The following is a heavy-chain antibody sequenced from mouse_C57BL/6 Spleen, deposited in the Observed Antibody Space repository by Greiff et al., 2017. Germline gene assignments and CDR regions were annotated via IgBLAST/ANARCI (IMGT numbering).Heavy chain of an antibody. J-gene: IGHJ1*03. CDR3: EREDGSPWYFDV. CDR2: ISNLAYSI. CDR1: GFTFSDYG. Sequence: EVQRVESGGGLVQPGGSLKLSCAASGFTFSDYGMAWVRQAPRKGPEWVAFISNLAYSIYYADTVTGRFTISRENAKNTLYLEMSSRRSEDTAMYYGEREDGSPWYFDVGGTGTTATVSS. V-gene: IGHV5-15*01. D-gene: IGHD1-1*01.